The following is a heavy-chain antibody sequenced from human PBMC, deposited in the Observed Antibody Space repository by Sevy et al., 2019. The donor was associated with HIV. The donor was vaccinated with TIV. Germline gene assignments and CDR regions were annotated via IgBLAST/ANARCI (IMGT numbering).Heavy chain of an antibody. CDR1: GYSISSGYY. J-gene: IGHJ4*02. D-gene: IGHD3-16*01. CDR3: AREAYGPFEY. Sequence: SETLSLTCAVSGYSISSGYYWGWIRQPPGKGLEWIGSIYHSGSTYYNPSLKSRVTISVDTSKNQFSLKLSSVTAADTAVYYCAREAYGPFEYWGQGTLVTVSS. CDR2: IYHSGST. V-gene: IGHV4-38-2*02.